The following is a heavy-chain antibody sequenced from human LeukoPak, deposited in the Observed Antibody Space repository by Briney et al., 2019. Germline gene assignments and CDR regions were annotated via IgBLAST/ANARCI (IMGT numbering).Heavy chain of an antibody. CDR2: ISSSSSYI. V-gene: IGHV3-21*01. CDR3: ARDLDAGHFDY. J-gene: IGHJ4*02. D-gene: IGHD1-1*01. CDR1: GFTFSSYS. Sequence: SGGSLRLSCAASGFTFSSYSMNWVRQAPGKGLEWVSSISSSSSYIYYADSVKGRFTISRDSAKNSLYLQMNSLRAEDTAVYYCARDLDAGHFDYWGQGTLVTVSS.